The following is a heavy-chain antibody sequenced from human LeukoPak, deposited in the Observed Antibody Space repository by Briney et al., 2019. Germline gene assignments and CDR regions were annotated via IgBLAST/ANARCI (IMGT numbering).Heavy chain of an antibody. CDR1: GGTFSSYA. CDR2: ISAYNGNT. V-gene: IGHV1-18*01. D-gene: IGHD3-16*01. J-gene: IGHJ4*02. CDR3: ARVGGVSGGSAFDY. Sequence: ASVKVSCKASGGTFSSYAISWVRQAPGQGLEWMGWISAYNGNTNYAQKLQGRVTMTTDTSTSTAYMELRSLRSDDTAVYYCARVGGVSGGSAFDYWGQGTLVTVSS.